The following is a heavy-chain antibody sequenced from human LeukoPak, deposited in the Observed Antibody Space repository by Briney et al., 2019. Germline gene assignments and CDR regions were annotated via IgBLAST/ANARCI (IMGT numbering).Heavy chain of an antibody. Sequence: GGSLRLSCVASGFTFSSYAMSWVRQAPGKGLEWVSAISGSGGSTYYADSVKGRFTISRDNSKNTLYLQMNSLRAEDTAVYYCAKDQITMIVVDAFDIWAQGTMVAVSS. D-gene: IGHD3-22*01. V-gene: IGHV3-23*01. CDR2: ISGSGGST. CDR1: GFTFSSYA. J-gene: IGHJ3*02. CDR3: AKDQITMIVVDAFDI.